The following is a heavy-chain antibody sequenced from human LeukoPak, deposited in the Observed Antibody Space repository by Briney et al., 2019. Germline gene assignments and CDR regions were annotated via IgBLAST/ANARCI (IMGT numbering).Heavy chain of an antibody. Sequence: GGSLRLSCAASGFIYSHYGMHWVRQAPGKGLEWVAVIWSDGSNRFYAASVKGRFTISRDNSQNKLFLQMNSLRAEDTAMYYCARDAQRGFDYSNSLEYWGHGTLVTVSS. CDR2: IWSDGSNR. CDR3: ARDAQRGFDYSNSLEY. D-gene: IGHD4-11*01. CDR1: GFIYSHYG. V-gene: IGHV3-33*01. J-gene: IGHJ4*01.